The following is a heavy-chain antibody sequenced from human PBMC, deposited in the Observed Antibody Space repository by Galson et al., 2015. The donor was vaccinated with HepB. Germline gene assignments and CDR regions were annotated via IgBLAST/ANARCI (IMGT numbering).Heavy chain of an antibody. Sequence: SLRLSCAASGFTFSNYGIHWVRQAPGKGLEWVAVISSDGSNKYYADSVKGRFTISRDNSKNTLYLQMNSVRPEDTAVYYCAKDVIVEDAIAIYSYYYYGVDVWGQGTAVTVSS. V-gene: IGHV3-30*18. CDR3: AKDVIVEDAIAIYSYYYYGVDV. J-gene: IGHJ6*02. CDR2: ISSDGSNK. CDR1: GFTFSNYG. D-gene: IGHD2-15*01.